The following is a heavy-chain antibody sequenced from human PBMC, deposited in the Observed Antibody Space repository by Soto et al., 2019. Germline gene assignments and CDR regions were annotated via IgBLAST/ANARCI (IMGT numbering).Heavy chain of an antibody. V-gene: IGHV4-59*08. Sequence: QVQLQESGPGLVKPSDTLSLTCTVSGGSISSYYWSWIRQPPGKGLEWIGYIYYSGSTNYNPSLKSRVTISVDTSKNQFSLKLSSVTAADTAVYYCARHRVTGAAAGIDFDYWGQGTLVTVSS. CDR1: GGSISSYY. D-gene: IGHD6-13*01. CDR2: IYYSGST. J-gene: IGHJ4*02. CDR3: ARHRVTGAAAGIDFDY.